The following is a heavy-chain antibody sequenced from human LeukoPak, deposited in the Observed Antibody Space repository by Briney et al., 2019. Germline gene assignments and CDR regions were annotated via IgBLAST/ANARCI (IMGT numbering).Heavy chain of an antibody. CDR3: ARGAYSSSSAYNWFDP. J-gene: IGHJ5*02. D-gene: IGHD6-13*01. Sequence: ASVKVSCKASGYTFTGYYMHWVRQAPGQGLEWMGWINPNSGGTNYAQKFQGRVTMTRDTSISTAYMELSRLRSDDTAVYYCARGAYSSSSAYNWFDPWGQGTLVTVSS. V-gene: IGHV1-2*02. CDR2: INPNSGGT. CDR1: GYTFTGYY.